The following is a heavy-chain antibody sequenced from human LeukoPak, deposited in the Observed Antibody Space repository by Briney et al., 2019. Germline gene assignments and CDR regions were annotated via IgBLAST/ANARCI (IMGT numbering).Heavy chain of an antibody. CDR2: IAQDGSEK. D-gene: IGHD4-17*01. Sequence: GGSLRLSCAASGFTFSVYWMSWVRQAPGKGLEWVANIAQDGSEKYYVDSVKGRFTISRDNAQNSLHLQMNSLTAEDTAVYYCAKSFAACDYYFDPWGQGTLVTVSS. J-gene: IGHJ5*02. V-gene: IGHV3-7*05. CDR3: AKSFAACDYYFDP. CDR1: GFTFSVYW.